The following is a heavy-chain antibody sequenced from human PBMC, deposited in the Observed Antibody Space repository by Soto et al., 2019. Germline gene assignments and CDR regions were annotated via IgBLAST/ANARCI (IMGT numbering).Heavy chain of an antibody. V-gene: IGHV4-4*07. D-gene: IGHD4-17*01. J-gene: IGHJ4*02. Sequence: PSETLSLTCTVSGGAITSYDWSWVRQPAGKRLEWIGRIYTIGTTEYNPSLKSRATMSVDTSKNQFSLKLTSVTAADTAVYYCARDITVTTGIDYWGQGTRVTVSS. CDR1: GGAITSYD. CDR3: ARDITVTTGIDY. CDR2: IYTIGTT.